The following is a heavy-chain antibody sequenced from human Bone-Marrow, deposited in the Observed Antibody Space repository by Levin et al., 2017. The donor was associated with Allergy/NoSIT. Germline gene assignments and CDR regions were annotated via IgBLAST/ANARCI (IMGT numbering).Heavy chain of an antibody. V-gene: IGHV3-23*01. J-gene: IGHJ4*02. Sequence: ETLSLTCAASGFTYNVYAMNWVRQAPGKGLEWVSAISDSGGATYYADSVKDRFTISRDNSKNTLYLQMNSLRGEDTAVYYCAKEDSSWFDYWGQGTLVTVSS. D-gene: IGHD6-13*01. CDR1: GFTYNVYA. CDR2: ISDSGGAT. CDR3: AKEDSSWFDY.